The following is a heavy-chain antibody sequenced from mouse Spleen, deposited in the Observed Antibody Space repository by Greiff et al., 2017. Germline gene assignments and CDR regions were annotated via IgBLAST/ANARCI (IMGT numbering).Heavy chain of an antibody. CDR3: ARTDWDYAMDY. Sequence: QVQLQQSGAELARPGASVKLSCKASGYTFTSYGISWVKQRTGQGLEWIGEIYPRSGNTYYTEKFKGKATLTADKSSSTAYMELSSLTSEDSAVYFCARTDWDYAMDYWGQGTSVTVSS. V-gene: IGHV1-81*01. J-gene: IGHJ4*01. D-gene: IGHD4-1*01. CDR2: IYPRSGNT. CDR1: GYTFTSYG.